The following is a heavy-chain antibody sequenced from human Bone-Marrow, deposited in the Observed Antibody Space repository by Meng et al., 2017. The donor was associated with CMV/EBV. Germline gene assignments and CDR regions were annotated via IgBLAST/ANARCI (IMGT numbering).Heavy chain of an antibody. D-gene: IGHD3-10*01. CDR2: INHSGST. Sequence: GSLRLSCAVYGGSFSGYYWSWIRQPPGKGREWIGEINHSGSTNYNPSLKSRVTISVDTSKNQFSLKLSSVTAADTAVYYCARRRSSGGWFDPWGQGTLVTVSS. CDR3: ARRRSSGGWFDP. CDR1: GGSFSGYY. J-gene: IGHJ5*02. V-gene: IGHV4-34*01.